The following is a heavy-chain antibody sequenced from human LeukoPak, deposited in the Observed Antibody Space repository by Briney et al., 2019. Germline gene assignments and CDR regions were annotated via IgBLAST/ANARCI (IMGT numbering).Heavy chain of an antibody. CDR2: IYTSGST. CDR3: ARVGTMVRGVDYGMDV. J-gene: IGHJ6*02. Sequence: KSSETLSLTCTVSGGSISSYYWSWIRQPAGKGLEWIGRIYTSGSTNYNPSLKSRVTMSVDTSKNQFSLKLSSVTAADTAAYYCARVGTMVRGVDYGMDVWGQGTTVTVSS. D-gene: IGHD3-10*01. V-gene: IGHV4-4*07. CDR1: GGSISSYY.